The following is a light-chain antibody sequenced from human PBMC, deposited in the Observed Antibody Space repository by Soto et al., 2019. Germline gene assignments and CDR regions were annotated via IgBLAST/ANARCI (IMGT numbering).Light chain of an antibody. J-gene: IGLJ2*01. CDR2: GHN. CDR1: SSSIGSNT. Sequence: QSVLTQPPSASGTPGQRVTISCSGSSSSIGSNTVNWYQQLPGTAPKLLIYGHNQRPSGVPDRFSGSKSGTSAYLAISGLQSEDEADYYCAAWEDRLNGRVFGGGTKLTVL. CDR3: AAWEDRLNGRV. V-gene: IGLV1-44*01.